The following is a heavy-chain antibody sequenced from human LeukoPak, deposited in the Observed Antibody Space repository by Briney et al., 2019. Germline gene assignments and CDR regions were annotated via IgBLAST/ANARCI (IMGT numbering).Heavy chain of an antibody. V-gene: IGHV4-39*07. J-gene: IGHJ3*02. D-gene: IGHD5-24*01. Sequence: SETLSLTCTVSGGSISSSSYYWGWIRQPPGKGLEWIGSIYYSGSTYYNPSLKSRVTISVDTSKNQFSLKLSSVTAADTAVYYYARVTQSDGAFDIWGQGTMVTVSS. CDR2: IYYSGST. CDR3: ARVTQSDGAFDI. CDR1: GGSISSSSYY.